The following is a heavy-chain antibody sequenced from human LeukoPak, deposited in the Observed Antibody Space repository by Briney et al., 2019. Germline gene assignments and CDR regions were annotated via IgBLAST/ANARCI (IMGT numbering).Heavy chain of an antibody. CDR3: ARGQFTQWLVYFDY. CDR2: IYYSGST. Sequence: PSETLSLTCTVSGGSISSYYWSWIRQPPGKGLEWIGYIYYSGSTNYNPSLKSRVTISVDTSKNQFSLKLSSVTAADTAVYYCARGQFTQWLVYFDYWGQGTLVTVSS. V-gene: IGHV4-59*12. J-gene: IGHJ4*02. D-gene: IGHD6-19*01. CDR1: GGSISSYY.